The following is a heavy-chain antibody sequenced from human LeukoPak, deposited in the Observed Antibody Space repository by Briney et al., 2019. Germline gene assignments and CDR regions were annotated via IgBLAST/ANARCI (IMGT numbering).Heavy chain of an antibody. CDR2: IGDSGGDT. V-gene: IGHV3-23*01. D-gene: IGHD2-21*02. Sequence: PGGPLRLSCAASGFTFSSYAMSWVRQAPGKGLEWVSAIGDSGGDTYYADSVKGRFTISRDNSKNTLYLQMNSLRAEDTALYYCAKQVTAPGPIDYWGQGTLVTVSS. CDR1: GFTFSSYA. CDR3: AKQVTAPGPIDY. J-gene: IGHJ4*02.